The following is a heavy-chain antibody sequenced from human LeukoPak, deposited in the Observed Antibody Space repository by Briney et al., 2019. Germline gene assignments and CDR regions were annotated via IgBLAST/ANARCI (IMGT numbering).Heavy chain of an antibody. J-gene: IGHJ1*01. V-gene: IGHV3-33*01. D-gene: IGHD2-2*02. CDR2: IWYDGSNK. Sequence: GGSLRLSCAASGFTFSSYGMHWVRQAPGKGLEWVAVIWYDGSNKYYADSVKGRFTISRDNSKNTLYLQMNSLRAEDTAVYYCARGRYCSSTSCYTAQYFQHWGQGTLVTVSS. CDR3: ARGRYCSSTSCYTAQYFQH. CDR1: GFTFSSYG.